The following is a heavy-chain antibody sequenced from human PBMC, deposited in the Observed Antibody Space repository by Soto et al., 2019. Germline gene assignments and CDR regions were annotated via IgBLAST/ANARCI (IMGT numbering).Heavy chain of an antibody. J-gene: IGHJ4*02. CDR3: VRGVLWFGELHKEFDY. D-gene: IGHD3-10*01. CDR1: GGSISSGGYY. Sequence: PSETLSLTCTVSGGSISSGGYYWSWIRQHPGKGLEWIGYIYYSGSTYYNPSLKSRVTISVDTSKNQFSLKLSSVTAADTAVYYCVRGVLWFGELHKEFDYWGQRTLDTVSS. V-gene: IGHV4-31*03. CDR2: IYYSGST.